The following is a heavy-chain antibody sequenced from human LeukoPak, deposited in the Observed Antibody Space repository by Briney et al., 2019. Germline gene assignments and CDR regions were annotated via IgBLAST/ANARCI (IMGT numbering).Heavy chain of an antibody. V-gene: IGHV3-53*01. CDR1: GFIVSSNY. CDR3: ATCPASSCLDY. CDR2: FYTGGST. Sequence: PGGSLRLSCAASGFIVSSNYMSWVRQAPGKGLEWISVFYTGGSTFYADSVKGRFTISRDNSKNTLYLQMNSLRAEDTAVYYCATCPASSCLDYWGQGTLVTVSS. D-gene: IGHD6-13*01. J-gene: IGHJ4*02.